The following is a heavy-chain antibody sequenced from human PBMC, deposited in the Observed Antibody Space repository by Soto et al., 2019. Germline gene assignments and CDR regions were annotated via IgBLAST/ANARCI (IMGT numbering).Heavy chain of an antibody. J-gene: IGHJ5*02. D-gene: IGHD6-6*01. CDR3: VRAGHSSSSEGANWFDP. V-gene: IGHV4-31*03. CDR2: IYYSGST. CDR1: GGSINIGGYY. Sequence: PSYTPSLTGTVSGGSINIGGYYLSLNRQHPGKGLEWIWYIYYSGSTYFKPSLKSRLTISVDTSKNPFSLQLSSVTAADTAVYYCVRAGHSSSSEGANWFDPWGQGTLVTVSS.